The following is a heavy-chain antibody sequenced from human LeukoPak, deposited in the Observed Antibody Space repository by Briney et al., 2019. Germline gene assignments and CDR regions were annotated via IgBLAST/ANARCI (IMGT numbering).Heavy chain of an antibody. CDR3: ARQVAVVEPTDPNWFDS. J-gene: IGHJ5*01. V-gene: IGHV4-39*07. Sequence: SETLSLTCTAAGDSISSGSHYWGWIRLPPGNGLEWIGSIFYSGRTNYTPSLKSRVTMSLDTSKNQFSLRLTSVTAADTAVYYCARQVAVVEPTDPNWFDSWGQGTLVTVSS. CDR2: IFYSGRT. CDR1: GDSISSGSHY. D-gene: IGHD2-21*01.